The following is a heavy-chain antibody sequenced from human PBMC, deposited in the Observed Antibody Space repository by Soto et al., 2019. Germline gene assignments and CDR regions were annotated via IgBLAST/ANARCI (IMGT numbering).Heavy chain of an antibody. CDR1: GGSISSYY. J-gene: IGHJ2*01. Sequence: SEALSLTCTVSGGSISSYYWGWFRQPPGKGLEWIGYIYYSGSTNYNPSLKSRVTISVDTSKNQFSLKLSSVTAADTAVYYCARVGQLILDGYFDLWGRGTLVTVSS. D-gene: IGHD2-2*01. V-gene: IGHV4-59*08. CDR3: ARVGQLILDGYFDL. CDR2: IYYSGST.